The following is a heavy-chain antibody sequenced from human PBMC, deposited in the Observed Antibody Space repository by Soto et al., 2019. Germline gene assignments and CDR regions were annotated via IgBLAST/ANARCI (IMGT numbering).Heavy chain of an antibody. D-gene: IGHD3-10*01. CDR3: ARERGEHRTGYFDY. V-gene: IGHV4-59*01. Sequence: SETLSLTCTVSGASFRSYYWSWIRQPPGKGLEWIGYVYYSGYTNYNPSLKSRVTISVDTSKNQFSLKLSSVTAADTAVYYCARERGEHRTGYFDYWGKGTLVTVSS. J-gene: IGHJ4*02. CDR1: GASFRSYY. CDR2: VYYSGYT.